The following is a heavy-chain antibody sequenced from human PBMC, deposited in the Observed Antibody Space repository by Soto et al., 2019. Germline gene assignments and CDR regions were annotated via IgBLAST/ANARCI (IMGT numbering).Heavy chain of an antibody. Sequence: EVHLVESGGGSVQPGGSLRLSCADSEFTFSSYWMHWVRQAPGKGLVWVSRINRDGTRTNYADSVKGRFTISRDNAKNSLYLQLNSLRGEDTAMYYCSKDTFGERDSWGQGTLVTVSS. CDR3: SKDTFGERDS. D-gene: IGHD3-10*01. CDR2: INRDGTRT. CDR1: EFTFSSYW. V-gene: IGHV3-74*01. J-gene: IGHJ4*02.